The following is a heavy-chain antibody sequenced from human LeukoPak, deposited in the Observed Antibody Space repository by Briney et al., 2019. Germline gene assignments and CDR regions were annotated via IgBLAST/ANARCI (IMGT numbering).Heavy chain of an antibody. CDR1: GGSIGTYY. V-gene: IGHV4-59*12. J-gene: IGHJ5*02. CDR3: ARGVGQQLVRTPDDNWFDP. Sequence: SETLSLTCTVSGGSIGTYYWSWVRQSPGKGLEWIGYIYVTGNRYNPYLQSRVTISVDTSRNQFFLKLSSVTAADTAVYYCARGVGQQLVRTPDDNWFDPWGQGTLVTVSS. D-gene: IGHD6-13*01. CDR2: IYVTGN.